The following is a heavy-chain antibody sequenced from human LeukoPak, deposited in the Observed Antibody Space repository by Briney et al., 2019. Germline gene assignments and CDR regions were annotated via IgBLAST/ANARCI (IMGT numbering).Heavy chain of an antibody. CDR3: ARGRLEWFVRAFDI. CDR1: GGSIRSYY. V-gene: IGHV4-4*07. J-gene: IGHJ3*02. Sequence: SETLSLTCTVSGGSIRSYYWSWIRQPAGKGLEWIGRIYTSGSTNYNPSLKSRVTISVDRSKNQFSLKLSSVTAADTAVYYCARGRLEWFVRAFDIWGQGTMVTVSS. D-gene: IGHD3-3*01. CDR2: IYTSGST.